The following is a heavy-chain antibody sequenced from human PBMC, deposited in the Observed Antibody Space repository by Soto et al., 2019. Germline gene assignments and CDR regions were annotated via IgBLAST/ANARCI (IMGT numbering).Heavy chain of an antibody. CDR2: IGHLETT. V-gene: IGHV4-30-2*06. CDR1: GVAMTYGGYS. CDR3: DSACRYEPFDF. J-gene: IGHJ4*02. Sequence: SETLSLTCSVSGVAMTYGGYSWSWIRQSPEKGLEWLGYIGHLETTYYNPSFKSRLSLSIDRTRNQFSLSLSSMTAAAKAAYFGDSACRYEPFDFWGQGIQVTVSS. D-gene: IGHD3-16*02.